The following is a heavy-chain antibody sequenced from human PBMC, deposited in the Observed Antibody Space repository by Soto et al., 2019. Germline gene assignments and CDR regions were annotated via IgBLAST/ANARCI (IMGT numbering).Heavy chain of an antibody. CDR1: GFTFNNYA. Sequence: EVQLVESGGGLVQPGRSLRLSCAASGFTFNNYAMHWVRQAPGKGLEWVSGISWNSGTIGDADSVKGRFTISRDNAKNSLYLQMNSLRPEDTALYYCARDKLYSNYEYYFDHWGQGTLVTVSS. CDR2: ISWNSGTI. V-gene: IGHV3-9*01. D-gene: IGHD4-4*01. J-gene: IGHJ4*02. CDR3: ARDKLYSNYEYYFDH.